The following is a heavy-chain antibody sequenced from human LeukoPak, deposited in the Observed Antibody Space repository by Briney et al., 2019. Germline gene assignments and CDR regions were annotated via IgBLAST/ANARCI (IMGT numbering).Heavy chain of an antibody. D-gene: IGHD3-3*01. CDR2: ISGTGGSV. V-gene: IGHV3-23*01. CDR1: GITLNSYA. J-gene: IGHJ4*02. Sequence: GGSLRLSCAASGITLNSYAMNWVRQAPGKGLEWVSSISGTGGSVYYAVSVKGRFTISRDHSKNILYLQMNSLRADDTAVYYCARAPPDFWSGYPFDYWGQGTLVTVSS. CDR3: ARAPPDFWSGYPFDY.